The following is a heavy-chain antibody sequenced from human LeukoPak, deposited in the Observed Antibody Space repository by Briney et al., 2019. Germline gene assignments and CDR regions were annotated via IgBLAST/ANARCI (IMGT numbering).Heavy chain of an antibody. CDR2: IYYSGST. J-gene: IGHJ4*02. D-gene: IGHD6-13*01. CDR1: GGSISSYY. CDR3: ARLWAAAGYFDY. Sequence: PPETLSLTCTVSGGSISSYYWSWIRQPPGKGLEWIGYIYYSGSTNYNPSLKSRVTISVDTSKNQFSLKLSSVTAADTAVYYCARLWAAAGYFDYWGQGTLVAVSS. V-gene: IGHV4-59*08.